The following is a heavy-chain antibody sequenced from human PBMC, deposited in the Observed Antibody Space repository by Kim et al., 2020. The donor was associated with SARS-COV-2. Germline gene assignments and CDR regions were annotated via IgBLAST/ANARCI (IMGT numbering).Heavy chain of an antibody. CDR1: GFTFSSYG. Sequence: GRSLRLSCAASGFTFSSYGMHWVRQAPGKGLEWVAVISYDGSNKYYADSVKGRFTISRDNSKNTLYLQMNSLRAEDTAVYYCSSWSPDVWGQGTTVTVSS. V-gene: IGHV3-30*03. CDR2: ISYDGSNK. D-gene: IGHD6-13*01. J-gene: IGHJ6*02. CDR3: SSWSPDV.